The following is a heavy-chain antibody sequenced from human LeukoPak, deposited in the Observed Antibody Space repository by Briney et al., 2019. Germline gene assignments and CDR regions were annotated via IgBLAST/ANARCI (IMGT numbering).Heavy chain of an antibody. CDR1: GFTFSSYT. Sequence: PGGSLRLSCVASGFTFSSYTMNWVRQAPGKGLEWVSYISSDSTNINYADSVRGRFTISRDNAKNSLFLQMNSLRDEDTAVYYCARSAGGTCYDWFDPWGQGTLVTVSS. CDR3: ARSAGGTCYDWFDP. V-gene: IGHV3-48*02. J-gene: IGHJ5*02. CDR2: ISSDSTNI. D-gene: IGHD2-15*01.